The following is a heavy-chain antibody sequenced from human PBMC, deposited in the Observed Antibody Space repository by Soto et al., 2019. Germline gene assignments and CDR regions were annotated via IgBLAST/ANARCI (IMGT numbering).Heavy chain of an antibody. V-gene: IGHV3-30*18. Sequence: GGSLRLSCAASGFTFSSYGMHWVRQAPCKGLEWVAVISYDGSNKYYADSVKGRFTISRDNSKNTLYLQMNSLRAEDTAVYYCAKAVGLFYYYYGMDVWGQGTTVTVSS. D-gene: IGHD2-15*01. J-gene: IGHJ6*02. CDR1: GFTFSSYG. CDR3: AKAVGLFYYYYGMDV. CDR2: ISYDGSNK.